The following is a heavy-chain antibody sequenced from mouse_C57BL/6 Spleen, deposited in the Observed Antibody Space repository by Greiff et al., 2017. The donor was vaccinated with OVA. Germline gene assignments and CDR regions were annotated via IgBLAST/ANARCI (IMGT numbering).Heavy chain of an antibody. Sequence: QVQLQQSGAELVKPGASVKMSCKASGYTFTSYWITWVKQRPGQGLEWIGDIYPGSGSTNYNEKFKSKATLTVDTSSSTAYMQLSSLTSEDSAVYYCARGYYGSSYWYFDVWGTGTTVTVSS. CDR2: IYPGSGST. D-gene: IGHD1-1*01. CDR3: ARGYYGSSYWYFDV. V-gene: IGHV1-55*01. J-gene: IGHJ1*03. CDR1: GYTFTSYW.